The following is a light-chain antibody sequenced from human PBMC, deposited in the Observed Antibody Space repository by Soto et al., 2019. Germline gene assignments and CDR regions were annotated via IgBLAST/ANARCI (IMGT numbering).Light chain of an antibody. CDR2: EVS. CDR3: SSYTASSTLVV. CDR1: SSDVGGYNY. V-gene: IGLV2-14*01. Sequence: QSALTQPASVSGSPGQSITISCTGTSSDVGGYNYVSWYQQHPGKPPKLMIYEVSNRPSGVSNRFSDSKSGNTASLTISGLQAEDEADYYCSSYTASSTLVVFGGGTKVTVL. J-gene: IGLJ2*01.